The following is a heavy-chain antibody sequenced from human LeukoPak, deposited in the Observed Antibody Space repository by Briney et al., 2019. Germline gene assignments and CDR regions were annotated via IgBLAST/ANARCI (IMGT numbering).Heavy chain of an antibody. CDR3: ARTDIVVVPAANAENYYYYMDV. CDR2: IYTSGST. CDR1: GGSISSYY. D-gene: IGHD2-2*01. V-gene: IGHV4-4*07. Sequence: SVTLSLTCTVSGGSISSYYWSWIRQPAGKGLEWIGRIYTSGSTNYNPSLKSRVTMSVDTSKNQFSLKLSSVTAADTAVYYCARTDIVVVPAANAENYYYYMDVWGKGTTVTISS. J-gene: IGHJ6*03.